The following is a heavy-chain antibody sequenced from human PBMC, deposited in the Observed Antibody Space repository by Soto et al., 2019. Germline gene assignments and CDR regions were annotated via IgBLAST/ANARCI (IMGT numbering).Heavy chain of an antibody. V-gene: IGHV3-15*07. CDR3: ATVPGYWRSAPLDF. D-gene: IGHD6-25*01. CDR1: GLTFSDAW. CDR2: IRSQSDGRTR. Sequence: VQLVESGGGLVKPGGSLRLSCVASGLTFSDAWMNWLRQVPGKGPEWVARIRSQSDGRTRDYTAPVNGRFTISRDNSKSTLYLQMNSLKTDDTAIYYCATVPGYWRSAPLDFWGQGTLVTVSS. J-gene: IGHJ4*02.